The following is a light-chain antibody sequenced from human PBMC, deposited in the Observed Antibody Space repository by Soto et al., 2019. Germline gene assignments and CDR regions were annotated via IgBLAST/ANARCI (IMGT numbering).Light chain of an antibody. Sequence: QSVLTQPPSASGSPGQSVTISCTGTSSDVGAYTYVSWYQQHPGKAPKLMIYEVSKRPSGVPDRFSGSKSGNAASLTVSGLQAEDEAEYYCSSYAGNNNFVFGTGTKVTVL. V-gene: IGLV2-8*01. CDR1: SSDVGAYTY. CDR2: EVS. J-gene: IGLJ1*01. CDR3: SSYAGNNNFV.